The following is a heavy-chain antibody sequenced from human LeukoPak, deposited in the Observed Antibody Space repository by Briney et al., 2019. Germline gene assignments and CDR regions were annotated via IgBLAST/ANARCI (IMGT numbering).Heavy chain of an antibody. CDR3: ASYAGGSSRRHADY. CDR1: GFTFSSYE. CDR2: ISSSGSTI. V-gene: IGHV3-48*03. J-gene: IGHJ4*02. Sequence: GGSLRLSCAASGFTFSSYEMNWVRQAPGKGLEWVSYISSSGSTIYYADSVKGRFTISRDNAKNSLYLQMNSLRAEDTAVYYCASYAGGSSRRHADYWGQGTLVTVSS. D-gene: IGHD4-23*01.